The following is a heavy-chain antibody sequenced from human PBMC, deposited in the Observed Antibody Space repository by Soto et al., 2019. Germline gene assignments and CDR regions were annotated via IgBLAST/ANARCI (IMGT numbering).Heavy chain of an antibody. CDR2: INPNSGGT. CDR1: GYTFTGYY. Sequence: SEKVSCKASGYTFTGYYIHWVRQAPGQGLAGMGWINPNSGGTNYAQKSQGWVTMIRDTSISTAYMELSRLRSDDTAVDYCAILFGYSSGGRSYSSSYFDYWGQGTLVTVSP. J-gene: IGHJ4*02. V-gene: IGHV1-2*04. CDR3: AILFGYSSGGRSYSSSYFDY. D-gene: IGHD2-15*01.